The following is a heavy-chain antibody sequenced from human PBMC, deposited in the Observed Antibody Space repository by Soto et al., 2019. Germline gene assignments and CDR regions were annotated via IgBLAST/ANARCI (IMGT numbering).Heavy chain of an antibody. D-gene: IGHD6-13*01. CDR3: AHRRYSSSTYYFDY. J-gene: IGHJ4*02. Sequence: SGPTLVNPTQTLTLTCTFSGFSLSTSGVGVGWISQPPGKALEWLALIYCDDDKRYSPFLKSRLTITKAASKNQVVLTMTNMDPLDTATYYCAHRRYSSSTYYFDYWGQGTLVTVSS. CDR2: IYCDDDK. CDR1: GFSLSTSGVG. V-gene: IGHV2-5*02.